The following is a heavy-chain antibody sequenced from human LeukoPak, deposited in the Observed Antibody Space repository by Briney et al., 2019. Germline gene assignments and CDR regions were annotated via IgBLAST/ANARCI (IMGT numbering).Heavy chain of an antibody. Sequence: PGGSLRLSCAASGFTFSSYSMNWVRQAPGKGLEWVSSISSSSSYIYYADSVKGRFTISRDNAKNSLYLQMNSLRAEDTAVYYCARGTGYCSGGSCYGGAFDIWGQGKMVTVSS. D-gene: IGHD2-15*01. V-gene: IGHV3-21*01. CDR2: ISSSSSYI. J-gene: IGHJ3*02. CDR3: ARGTGYCSGGSCYGGAFDI. CDR1: GFTFSSYS.